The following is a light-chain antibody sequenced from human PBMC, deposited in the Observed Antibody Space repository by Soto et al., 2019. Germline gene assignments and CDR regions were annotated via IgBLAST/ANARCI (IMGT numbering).Light chain of an antibody. CDR2: LNSDGSH. V-gene: IGLV4-69*01. J-gene: IGLJ2*01. CDR3: QTWGTGIVV. Sequence: QLVLTQSPSASASQGASVKLTCTLSSGHSSYAIAWHQQQPEKGPRYLMKLNSDGSHSKGDGIPDRFSGSSSGAERYLTISSLQSEDEADYYCQTWGTGIVVFGGGTNLTVL. CDR1: SGHSSYA.